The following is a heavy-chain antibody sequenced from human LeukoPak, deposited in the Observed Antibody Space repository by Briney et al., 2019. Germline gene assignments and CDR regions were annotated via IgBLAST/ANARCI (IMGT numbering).Heavy chain of an antibody. D-gene: IGHD7-27*01. J-gene: IGHJ4*02. CDR2: IFYTGST. CDR1: GGSVGGNTYY. V-gene: IGHV4-39*02. CDR3: ARDLKKTGGFDY. Sequence: SETLSLTCSVSGGSVGGNTYYWGWIRQPAGKGLEWIGNIFYTGSTYYNPSLKSRVTISIDTSKTQFSLKLSSVTAADTAVYYCARDLKKTGGFDYWGQGTLVTVPS.